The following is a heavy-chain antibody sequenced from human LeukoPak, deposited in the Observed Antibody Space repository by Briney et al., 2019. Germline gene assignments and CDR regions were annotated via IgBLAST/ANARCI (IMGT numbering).Heavy chain of an antibody. J-gene: IGHJ3*02. V-gene: IGHV4-31*03. CDR1: GGSISSGGYY. D-gene: IGHD5-12*01. Sequence: SETLSLTCTVSGGSISSGGYYWSWIRQHPGKGLEWIGYTYYTGSAYYNPSLKSRLTILLDTSKSQFSLMLSSVTAADTAVYYCARGSNSGPDAFDIWGQGTMVTVSS. CDR2: TYYTGSA. CDR3: ARGSNSGPDAFDI.